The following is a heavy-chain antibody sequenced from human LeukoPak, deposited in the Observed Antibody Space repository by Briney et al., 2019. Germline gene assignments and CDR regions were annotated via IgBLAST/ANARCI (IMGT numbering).Heavy chain of an antibody. CDR2: IYISGNT. CDR3: ARVHVGATSGYFDY. D-gene: IGHD1-26*01. V-gene: IGHV4-4*07. Sequence: SETLSLTCTVSGGSISSYDWSWIRQPAGKGLEWIGRIYISGNTYYNSSLKSRVTMSVDTSKNQLSLKLSSVSAADAAVYYCARVHVGATSGYFDYWGQGTLVTVSS. CDR1: GGSISSYD. J-gene: IGHJ4*02.